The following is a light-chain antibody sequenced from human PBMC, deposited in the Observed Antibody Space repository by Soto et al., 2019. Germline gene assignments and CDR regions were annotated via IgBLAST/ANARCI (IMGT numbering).Light chain of an antibody. J-gene: IGKJ1*01. CDR2: AAS. CDR1: QDISSF. Sequence: AIQLTQSPSSLSASIGDRVTITCRASQDISSFLAWYQQKPGKAPKLLIYAASTLQSGVPPRFSGSGSGTDFTLAISSLQPEDSATYYCLQDINYPWTFGQGTKVDI. V-gene: IGKV1-6*01. CDR3: LQDINYPWT.